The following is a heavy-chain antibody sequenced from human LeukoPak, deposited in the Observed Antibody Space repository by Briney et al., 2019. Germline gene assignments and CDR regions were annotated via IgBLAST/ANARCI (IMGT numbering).Heavy chain of an antibody. D-gene: IGHD4-17*01. V-gene: IGHV3-23*01. CDR1: GFTFSSYD. J-gene: IGHJ4*02. CDR2: ISGSGGRT. CDR3: TTDPVESVTNGDPDY. Sequence: GGTLRLSCAASGFTFSSYDMSWVRQAPGKGLEWVSAISGSGGRTYYADSVKGRFTISRDNSKNTLYLQMNSLRVEDTAVYYCTTDPVESVTNGDPDYWGQGTLVTVSS.